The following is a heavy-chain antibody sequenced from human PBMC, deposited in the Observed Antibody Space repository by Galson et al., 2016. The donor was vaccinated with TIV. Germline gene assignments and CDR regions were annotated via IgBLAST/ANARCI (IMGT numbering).Heavy chain of an antibody. CDR2: ISYSGSPK. Sequence: LRLSCAASGFTLSDYYMTWIRQAPGQGLEWLSYISYSGSPKYDADSMKGRLTISRGIAKNSIYLDMSGLRAEDTAVYYCARYSGQYYAMDVWGQGTTVTVSS. CDR3: ARYSGQYYAMDV. V-gene: IGHV3-11*01. CDR1: GFTLSDYY. J-gene: IGHJ6*02. D-gene: IGHD1-26*01.